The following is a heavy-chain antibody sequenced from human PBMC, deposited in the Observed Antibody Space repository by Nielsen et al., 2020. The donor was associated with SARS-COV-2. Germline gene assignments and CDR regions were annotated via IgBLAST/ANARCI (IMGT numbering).Heavy chain of an antibody. CDR3: ARVASSSWYYYDY. CDR1: GGSISSYY. J-gene: IGHJ4*02. V-gene: IGHV4-59*01. D-gene: IGHD6-13*01. CDR2: IYYSGST. Sequence: GSLRLSCTVSGGSISSYYWSWIRQPPGKGLEWIGYIYYSGSTNYNPSLKSRVTISVDTSKNQFSLKLSSVTAADTAVYYCARVASSSWYYYDYWGQGTLVTVSS.